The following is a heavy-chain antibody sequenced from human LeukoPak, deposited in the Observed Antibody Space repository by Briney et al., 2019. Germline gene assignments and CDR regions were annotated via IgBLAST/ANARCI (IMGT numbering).Heavy chain of an antibody. J-gene: IGHJ4*02. Sequence: ASVKVSCKGSGYTFMSYGSSCVRQVPGQGAERMGFISAYNGNTKYVRKVQGRVTLTADTSTSTASMELRSLRSDDTAVYYCARPYYYDSSGSHHFDYWGQGTLVTVSS. CDR1: GYTFMSYG. CDR3: ARPYYYDSSGSHHFDY. V-gene: IGHV1-18*01. CDR2: ISAYNGNT. D-gene: IGHD3-22*01.